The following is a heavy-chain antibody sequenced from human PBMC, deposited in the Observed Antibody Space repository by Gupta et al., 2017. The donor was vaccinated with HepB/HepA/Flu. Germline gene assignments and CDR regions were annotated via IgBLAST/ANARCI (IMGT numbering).Heavy chain of an antibody. Sequence: QVQVVESGGGVVQPGRSLRLSCAAAGFKFNTDGMHWVRQASGKGLEWVAAISTDGRNKDYADSVNGRFTISRDNFKNTLYVQLNSLRVEDTAVYYCAKGLASSDDYYYGVDVWGQGTTVTVSS. D-gene: IGHD6-13*01. J-gene: IGHJ6*02. CDR3: AKGLASSDDYYYGVDV. CDR1: GFKFNTDG. V-gene: IGHV3-30*18. CDR2: ISTDGRNK.